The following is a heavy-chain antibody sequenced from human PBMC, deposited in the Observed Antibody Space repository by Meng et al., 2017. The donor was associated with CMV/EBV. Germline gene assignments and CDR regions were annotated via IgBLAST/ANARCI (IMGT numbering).Heavy chain of an antibody. CDR3: ARVLRQTSDFDD. J-gene: IGHJ4*02. CDR1: GYSCGGYY. Sequence: TASGYSCGGYYMHWVRQAPGQGLEWMGWINPNSGGTNFAQKFKGRVTMTRDTSISTAHMELSRLRADDTAVYYCARVLRQTSDFDDWGQGTLVTVSS. D-gene: IGHD1-7*01. CDR2: INPNSGGT. V-gene: IGHV1-2*02.